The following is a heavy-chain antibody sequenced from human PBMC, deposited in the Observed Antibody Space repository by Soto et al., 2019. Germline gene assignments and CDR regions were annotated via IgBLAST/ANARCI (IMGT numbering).Heavy chain of an antibody. Sequence: SETLSLTCTVSGYSISSGDYYWSWVRQSPGKGLEWIGCIYYSGTTYYNPSLETRLTMSVDTSKNQFSLRLSSVTAADTAMYFCASSYYDFLIRYMRYAIAIWGPRTPVTVS. D-gene: IGHD3-9*01. CDR2: IYYSGTT. V-gene: IGHV4-30-4*01. CDR3: ASSYYDFLIRYMRYAIAI. J-gene: IGHJ4*03. CDR1: GYSISSGDYY.